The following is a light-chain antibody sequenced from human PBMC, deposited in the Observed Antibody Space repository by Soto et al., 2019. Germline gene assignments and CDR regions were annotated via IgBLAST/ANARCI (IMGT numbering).Light chain of an antibody. J-gene: IGLJ2*01. CDR3: SSYTSSSTVV. CDR1: SSDVGGYNY. CDR2: DVS. V-gene: IGLV2-14*01. Sequence: HSALTQPASVSGSPGQSITISCTGTSSDVGGYNYVSWYQQHPGKAPKLMIYDVSNRPSGVSNRFSGSKSGNTASLTISGLQADDEADYYCSSYTSSSTVVFGGGTKLTVL.